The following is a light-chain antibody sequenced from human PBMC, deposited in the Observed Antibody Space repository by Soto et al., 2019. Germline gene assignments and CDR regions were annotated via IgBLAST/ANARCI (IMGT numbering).Light chain of an antibody. CDR3: CSYPGSHTWV. CDR1: NSDIGNYNY. J-gene: IGLJ3*02. Sequence: QAVVTQPRSVSGSPGQSVTISCTGTNSDIGNYNYVSWYQQHPGKAPKVMIYDVSKRPSGVPDRFSGSKSGNTASLTISGLQAEDEADYYCCSYPGSHTWVFGGGTQLTVL. V-gene: IGLV2-11*01. CDR2: DVS.